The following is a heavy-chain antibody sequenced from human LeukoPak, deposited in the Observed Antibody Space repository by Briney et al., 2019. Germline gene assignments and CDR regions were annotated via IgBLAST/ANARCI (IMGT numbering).Heavy chain of an antibody. D-gene: IGHD2-15*01. CDR2: INHSGST. V-gene: IGHV4-34*01. Sequence: SETLSLTCAVYGGSFSGYYWSWIRQPPGKGLEWIGEINHSGSTNYNPSLKSRVTISVDTSKNQFSLKLSSVTAADTAVYYCASRYCSGGSCYLSYYGMDAWGKGTTVTVSS. J-gene: IGHJ6*04. CDR3: ASRYCSGGSCYLSYYGMDA. CDR1: GGSFSGYY.